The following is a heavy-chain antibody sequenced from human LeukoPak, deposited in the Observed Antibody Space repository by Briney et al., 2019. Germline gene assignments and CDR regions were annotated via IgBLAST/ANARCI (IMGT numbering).Heavy chain of an antibody. J-gene: IGHJ6*02. D-gene: IGHD3-3*01. V-gene: IGHV4-39*07. CDR2: IYYSGNT. CDR1: GDFFSSTSYY. Sequence: SETLSLTCTVSGDFFSSTSYYWDWIRQPPGKGLEWIGNIYYSGNTYYNPSLKSRVTISVDTSKNLFSLKLSSVTAADTAVYYCARDGDGLDVWGQGTTVTVSS. CDR3: ARDGDGLDV.